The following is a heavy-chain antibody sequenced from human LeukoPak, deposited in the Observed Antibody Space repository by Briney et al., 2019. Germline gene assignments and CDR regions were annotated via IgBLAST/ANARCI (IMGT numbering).Heavy chain of an antibody. D-gene: IGHD6-19*01. CDR1: GFTFSSYG. J-gene: IGHJ5*02. CDR3: ARDSLGTSSGWFDP. V-gene: IGHV3-33*01. CDR2: IWSDGSNK. Sequence: PGGSLRLSCAASGFTFSSYGMHWVRQAPGKGLEWVAVIWSDGSNKYYADSVKGRFTISRDNSKSTLFLQMNSLRTEDTAVYYCARDSLGTSSGWFDPWGQGTLVTVSS.